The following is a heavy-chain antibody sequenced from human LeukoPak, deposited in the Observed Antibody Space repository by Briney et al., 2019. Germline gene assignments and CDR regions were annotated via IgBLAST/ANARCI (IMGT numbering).Heavy chain of an antibody. J-gene: IGHJ3*02. Sequence: PSETLSHTCTVPGGSISIYYWSWIRPPPGKGLEWIGYIYYSGSTNYNPSLKSRVTISVDASKNQFSLKLSFVTAADTAIYYCARRRSGSYNAFDIWGQGTLVTVSS. CDR1: GGSISIYY. CDR2: IYYSGST. D-gene: IGHD1-26*01. V-gene: IGHV4-59*08. CDR3: ARRRSGSYNAFDI.